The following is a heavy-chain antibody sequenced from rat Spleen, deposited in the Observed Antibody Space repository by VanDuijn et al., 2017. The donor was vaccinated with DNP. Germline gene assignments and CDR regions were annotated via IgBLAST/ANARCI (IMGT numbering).Heavy chain of an antibody. CDR2: ISFSGST. J-gene: IGHJ4*01. V-gene: IGHV3-1*01. Sequence: EVQLQESGPGLVKPSQSLSLTCSVTAYSIITNYWGWIRKFPENKMEWVGHISFSGSTFYNPSLKSRISITRDTSKNQFFLQLRSVTTEDTATYYCARSVRATSYYAMDAWGQGVMVTVSS. D-gene: IGHD1-3*01. CDR3: ARSVRATSYYAMDA. CDR1: AYSIITNY.